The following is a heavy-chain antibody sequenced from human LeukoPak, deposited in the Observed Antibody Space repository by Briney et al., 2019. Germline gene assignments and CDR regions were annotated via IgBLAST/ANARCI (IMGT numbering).Heavy chain of an antibody. CDR1: GFTFSDYY. CDR2: ISSSSSYT. D-gene: IGHD1-20*01. V-gene: IGHV3-11*06. CDR3: ARVITGTTWAPDY. Sequence: PGGSLRLSCAASGFTFSDYYMSWIRQPPGKGLEWVSYISSSSSYTNYADSVKGRFTISRDSAKNLLYLQMNSLRAEDTAMYYCARVITGTTWAPDYWGQGTLVTVSS. J-gene: IGHJ4*02.